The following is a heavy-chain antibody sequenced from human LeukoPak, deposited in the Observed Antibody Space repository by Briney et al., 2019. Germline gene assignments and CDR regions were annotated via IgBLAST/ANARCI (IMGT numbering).Heavy chain of an antibody. J-gene: IGHJ4*02. V-gene: IGHV5-51*01. CDR2: IHPGDSDT. Sequence: GESLKISCQGSGYSFISNWIGWVRQMPGKGLEWMGIIHPGDSDTRYSPSFQGQVTISADSSISTAYLQWNSLKASDTAMYYCVRSAVGGYGYDYWGQGILVTVSS. D-gene: IGHD5-18*01. CDR3: VRSAVGGYGYDY. CDR1: GYSFISNW.